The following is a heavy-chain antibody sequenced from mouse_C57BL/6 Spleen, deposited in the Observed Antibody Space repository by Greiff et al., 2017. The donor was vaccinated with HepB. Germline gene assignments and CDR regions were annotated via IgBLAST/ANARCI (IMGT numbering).Heavy chain of an antibody. CDR3: ARKGYYGREGWYFDV. CDR2: IYPSDSET. V-gene: IGHV1-61*01. D-gene: IGHD1-1*01. J-gene: IGHJ1*03. CDR1: GYTFTSYW. Sequence: QVQLQQPGAELVRPGSSVKLSCKASGYTFTSYWMEWVKQRPGQGLEWIGNIYPSDSETHYNQKFKDKATLTVDKSSSTAYMQLSSLTSEDSAVYYCARKGYYGREGWYFDVWGTGTTVTVSS.